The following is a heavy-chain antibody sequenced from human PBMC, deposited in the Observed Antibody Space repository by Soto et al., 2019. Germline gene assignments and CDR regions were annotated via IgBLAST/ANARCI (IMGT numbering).Heavy chain of an antibody. J-gene: IGHJ6*02. CDR1: GFTFSNYW. D-gene: IGHD4-17*01. CDR3: ARYGYYYAMDV. V-gene: IGHV3-7*03. CDR2: INLDGGVK. Sequence: GGSLRLSCAASGFTFSNYWMSWVRQAPRKGLEWVASINLDGGVKYYVDSVKGRFTISRDNAKNSLYLQMNSLRAEDTAVYYCARYGYYYAMDVWGQGTTVTVSS.